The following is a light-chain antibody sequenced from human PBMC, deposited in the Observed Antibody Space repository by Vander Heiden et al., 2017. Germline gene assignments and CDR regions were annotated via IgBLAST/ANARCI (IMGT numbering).Light chain of an antibody. V-gene: IGLV1-40*01. CDR2: GNN. Sequence: QSVLTHPPSASGAPGQRVTISCTGRNSNIGAGYDVHWYQQLPGTAPNLLIYGNNNRPSGVPDRFSGSQSGTSASLAITGLQAEDEADYYCQSYDTSLSSWVFGGGTTLTVL. CDR3: QSYDTSLSSWV. J-gene: IGLJ3*02. CDR1: NSNIGAGYD.